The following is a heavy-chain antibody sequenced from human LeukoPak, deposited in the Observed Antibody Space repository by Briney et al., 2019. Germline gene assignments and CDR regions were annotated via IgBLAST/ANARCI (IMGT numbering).Heavy chain of an antibody. CDR1: GYTFTNNY. CDR3: ARDQEGFDY. V-gene: IGHV1-46*01. Sequence: ASVKVSCEASGYTFTNNYLHWVRQAPGQGLEWMGMIYPRDGSTSYAQNFQGRVTVTRDTSTTTVHMELRGLRSEDTAVYYCARDQEGFDYWGQGTVVTVSS. J-gene: IGHJ4*02. CDR2: IYPRDGST.